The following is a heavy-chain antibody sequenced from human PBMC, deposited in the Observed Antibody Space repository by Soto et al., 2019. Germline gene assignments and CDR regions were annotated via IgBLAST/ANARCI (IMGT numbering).Heavy chain of an antibody. Sequence: LSLTCTVSGGSISSYHWSWIRQSAGKGLEWIGRIYTSGNTHYNPSLKSRVTVSIDTSKNQFFLTVNSVAAADSAVYYCARESGDNWDYEAYWGQGTPVTVSS. D-gene: IGHD1-7*01. CDR1: GGSISSYH. V-gene: IGHV4-4*07. J-gene: IGHJ4*02. CDR2: IYTSGNT. CDR3: ARESGDNWDYEAY.